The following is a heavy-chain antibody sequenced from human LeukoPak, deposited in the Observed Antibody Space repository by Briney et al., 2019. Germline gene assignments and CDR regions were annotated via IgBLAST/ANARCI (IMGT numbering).Heavy chain of an antibody. CDR1: GFSFSSYS. Sequence: PGGSLRLSCAGSGFSFSSYSMNWVRQAPGKGLEWVSSISSSSSYIYYADSVKGRFTISRDNAKNSLYLQMNSLRAEDTAVYYCASSNRYCTNGVCYRNWGQGTLVTVSS. CDR3: ASSNRYCTNGVCYRN. V-gene: IGHV3-21*01. D-gene: IGHD2-8*01. CDR2: ISSSSSYI. J-gene: IGHJ4*02.